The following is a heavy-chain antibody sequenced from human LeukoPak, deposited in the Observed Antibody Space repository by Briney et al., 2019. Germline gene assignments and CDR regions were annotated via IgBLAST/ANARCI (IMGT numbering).Heavy chain of an antibody. J-gene: IGHJ6*02. CDR1: GFTFSSYA. D-gene: IGHD3-10*01. V-gene: IGHV3-30*18. CDR3: AKGKKVLLWFGELFSDYYYGMDV. Sequence: GGSLRLSCAASGFTFSSYAMHWVRQAPGKGLEWVSAISCDGSNKYYADSVKGRFTISRDNSKNTLYLQMNSLRAEDTAVYYCAKGKKVLLWFGELFSDYYYGMDVWGQGTTVTVSS. CDR2: ISCDGSNK.